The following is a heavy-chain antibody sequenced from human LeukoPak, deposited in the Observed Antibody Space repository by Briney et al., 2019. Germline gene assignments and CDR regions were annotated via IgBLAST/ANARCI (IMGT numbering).Heavy chain of an antibody. Sequence: GGSLRLSCAASGFTFSRYWMSWVRQAPGKGLEWVAFIRYDGSNKYYADSVKGRFTISRDNSKNTLYLQMNSLRAEDTAVYYCAKGGSYRSQPYFDYWGQGTPVTVSS. CDR1: GFTFSRYW. CDR2: IRYDGSNK. D-gene: IGHD3-16*02. V-gene: IGHV3-30*02. CDR3: AKGGSYRSQPYFDY. J-gene: IGHJ4*02.